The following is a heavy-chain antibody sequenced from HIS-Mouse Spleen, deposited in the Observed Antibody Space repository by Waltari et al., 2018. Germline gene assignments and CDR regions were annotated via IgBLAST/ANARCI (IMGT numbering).Heavy chain of an antibody. Sequence: QLQLQESGPGLVTPSETLSPPCTVAGGPISSSSYYWGWLRQPPGKGLEWIGSIYYSGSTYYNPSLKSRVTISVDTSKNQFSLKLSSVTAADTAVYYCARDQAIFYYYGMDVWGQGTTVTVSS. D-gene: IGHD3-3*01. J-gene: IGHJ6*02. CDR3: ARDQAIFYYYGMDV. V-gene: IGHV4-39*07. CDR1: GGPISSSSYY. CDR2: IYYSGST.